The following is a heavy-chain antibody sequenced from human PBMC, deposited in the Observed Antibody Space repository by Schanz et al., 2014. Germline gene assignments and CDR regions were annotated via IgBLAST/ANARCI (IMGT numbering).Heavy chain of an antibody. J-gene: IGHJ4*02. V-gene: IGHV3-23*01. CDR2: ISGAGGST. Sequence: EAQLLESGGNLVQPGGSLRVSCVGSGFTFRSYPMTWVRQAPGKGLEWVAGISGAGGSTYYVDSVKGRFTISRDNSRNTMYLQMTGLRAEGTAIYYCAKGKDSPYYVDDWGQGTLVTVSS. D-gene: IGHD2-15*01. CDR3: AKGKDSPYYVDD. CDR1: GFTFRSYP.